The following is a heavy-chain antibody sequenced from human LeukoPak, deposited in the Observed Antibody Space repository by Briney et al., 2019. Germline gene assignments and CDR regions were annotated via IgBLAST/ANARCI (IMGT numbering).Heavy chain of an antibody. D-gene: IGHD4-17*01. CDR2: VYPEDGET. CDR3: ATALYGDAYYMDV. V-gene: IGHV1-69-2*01. Sequence: ASVKVSCMLSGYTFTDYYMHWVPQAPGKGLEWMGLVYPEDGETIYAEKFQGRVTITADTSTDTAYMELSSLRSEDTAVYYSATALYGDAYYMDVWGKGTTVTVSS. J-gene: IGHJ6*03. CDR1: GYTFTDYY.